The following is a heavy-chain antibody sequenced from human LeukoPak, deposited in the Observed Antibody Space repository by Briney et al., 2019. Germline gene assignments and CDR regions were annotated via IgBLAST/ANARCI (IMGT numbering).Heavy chain of an antibody. D-gene: IGHD2-2*01. J-gene: IGHJ4*02. CDR2: INPSGGST. Sequence: ASVKVSCKASGYTFTSYYIHWGRQAPGQGLEWRGIINPSGGSTSYAQKFQGRVTMTRDTSTSTVYMELSSLRSEDTAVYYCARARLPIVVVPSASQGPVDYWGQGTLVTVSS. CDR3: ARARLPIVVVPSASQGPVDY. V-gene: IGHV1-46*01. CDR1: GYTFTSYY.